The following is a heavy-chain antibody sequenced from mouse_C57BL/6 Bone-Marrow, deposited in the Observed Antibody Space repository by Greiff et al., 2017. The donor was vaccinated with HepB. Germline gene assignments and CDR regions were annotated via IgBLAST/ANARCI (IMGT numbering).Heavy chain of an antibody. CDR2: IYPRSGNT. Sequence: QVQLKQSGAELARPGASVKLSCKASGYTFTSYGISWVKQRTGQGLEWIGEIYPRSGNTYYNEKFKGKATLTADKSSSTAYMELRSLTSEDSAVYFCARSGGDSSGYAWFAYWGQGTLVTVSA. D-gene: IGHD3-2*02. CDR1: GYTFTSYG. V-gene: IGHV1-81*01. J-gene: IGHJ3*01. CDR3: ARSGGDSSGYAWFAY.